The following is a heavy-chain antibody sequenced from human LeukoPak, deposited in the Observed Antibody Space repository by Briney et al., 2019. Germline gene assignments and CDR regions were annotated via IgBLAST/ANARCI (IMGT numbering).Heavy chain of an antibody. V-gene: IGHV4-59*08. CDR3: ARHFLRGGFDS. CDR1: GGSINNYY. Sequence: PSETLSLTCTVSGGSINNYYWSWIRQPPGKGLEWIAYIYETGHTGYNPSLKTRVTISLDTSENQFSLKLNSVTAADTAVYYCARHFLRGGFDSWGQGTLVAVSS. J-gene: IGHJ4*02. D-gene: IGHD5-12*01. CDR2: IYETGHT.